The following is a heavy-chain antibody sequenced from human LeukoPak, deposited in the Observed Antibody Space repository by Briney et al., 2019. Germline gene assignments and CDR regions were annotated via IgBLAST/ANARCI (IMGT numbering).Heavy chain of an antibody. Sequence: GGSLRLSCAASGFTFSSYWMHWVRQVPGKGLVWVSRINSGGNSASYGGSVQGRFAISRDNAKNTLFLQMNNLRAEDTAVYYCATDLWCGRDVFFDSWGQGTLVTVSS. D-gene: IGHD4/OR15-4a*01. CDR3: ATDLWCGRDVFFDS. J-gene: IGHJ4*02. CDR1: GFTFSSYW. CDR2: INSGGNSA. V-gene: IGHV3-74*01.